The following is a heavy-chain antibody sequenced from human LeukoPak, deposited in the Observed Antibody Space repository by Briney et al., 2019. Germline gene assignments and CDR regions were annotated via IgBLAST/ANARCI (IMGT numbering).Heavy chain of an antibody. CDR2: ITSSGDNT. V-gene: IGHV3-23*01. CDR3: ATHPGGSDYY. D-gene: IGHD2-15*01. Sequence: GGSLRLSCAASGFTFSMYMMSWVRQAPRKGLEWVSAITSSGDNTHYADSVKGRFTISRDNSKNTLYLQLNSLKAEDTAVYYCATHPGGSDYYWGQGTLVTVSS. J-gene: IGHJ4*02. CDR1: GFTFSMYM.